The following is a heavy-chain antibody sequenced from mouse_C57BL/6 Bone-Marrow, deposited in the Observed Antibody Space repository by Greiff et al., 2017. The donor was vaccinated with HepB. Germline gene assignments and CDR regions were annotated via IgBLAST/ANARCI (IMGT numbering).Heavy chain of an antibody. CDR3: TSDDGYYVGFAY. Sequence: EVKLVESGGGLVQPGGSMKLSCAASGFTFSDAWMDWVRQSPEKGLEWVAEIRNKANNHATYYAESVKGRFTISRDDSKSSVYLHMNSLRAEDTGIYYCTSDDGYYVGFAYWGQGTLVTVSA. J-gene: IGHJ3*01. D-gene: IGHD2-3*01. CDR1: GFTFSDAW. CDR2: IRNKANNHAT. V-gene: IGHV6-6*01.